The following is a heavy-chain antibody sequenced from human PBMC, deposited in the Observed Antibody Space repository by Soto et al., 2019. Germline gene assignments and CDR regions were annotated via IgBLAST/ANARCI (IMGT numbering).Heavy chain of an antibody. Sequence: TLSLTCTVSGGSISTVDYWWSWIRQSPDMGLEWIGHIYDGGRTYNNPSLESRVTMSVDTSKSQLSLTLSSVSAADTAVYYCARGPSGDKVDYWGQGTLVTVSS. J-gene: IGHJ4*02. CDR3: ARGPSGDKVDY. CDR2: IYDGGRT. D-gene: IGHD7-27*01. V-gene: IGHV4-30-4*01. CDR1: GGSISTVDYW.